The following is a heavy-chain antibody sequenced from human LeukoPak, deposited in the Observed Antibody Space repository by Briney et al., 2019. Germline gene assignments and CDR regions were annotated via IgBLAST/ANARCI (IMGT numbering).Heavy chain of an antibody. V-gene: IGHV6-1*01. CDR3: ARGWRYYDSSGYYYYYYYMDV. J-gene: IGHJ6*03. D-gene: IGHD3-22*01. CDR2: TYYRSKWYN. CDR1: GDSVSSNSAA. Sequence: SQTLSLTCAISGDSVSSNSAAWNWIRQSPSKGLEWLGRTYYRSKWYNDYAVSVKSRITINPDTSKSQFSLQLNSVTPEDTAVYYCARGWRYYDSSGYYYYYYYMDVWGKGTTVTVSS.